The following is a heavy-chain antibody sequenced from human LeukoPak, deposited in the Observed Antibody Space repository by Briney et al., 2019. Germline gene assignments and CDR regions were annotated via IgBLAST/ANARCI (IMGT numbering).Heavy chain of an antibody. CDR2: VYYSGST. CDR1: GGSISSGGYY. D-gene: IGHD1-26*01. V-gene: IGHV4-31*03. J-gene: IGHJ3*02. CDR3: ARQRRELAHDAFDI. Sequence: PSETLSLTCTVSGGSISSGGYYWSWIRQHPGKGLEWIGYVYYSGSTYYNPSLKSRVTISVDTSKNQFSLKLSSVTAADTAVYYCARQRRELAHDAFDIWGQGTMVTVSS.